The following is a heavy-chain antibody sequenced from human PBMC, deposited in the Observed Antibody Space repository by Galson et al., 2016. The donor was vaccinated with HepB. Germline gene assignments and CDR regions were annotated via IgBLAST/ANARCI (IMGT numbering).Heavy chain of an antibody. Sequence: SVKVSCKASGDTLSSYAISWVRQAPGQGLEWMGGITPIFGTTKYAQKFQGRVSITADESTTTAYMELSSLRSEDTAVYYCARTNWNYAWFDPWGQGTLVIVSS. J-gene: IGHJ5*02. CDR3: ARTNWNYAWFDP. D-gene: IGHD1-7*01. CDR1: GDTLSSYA. CDR2: ITPIFGTT. V-gene: IGHV1-69*13.